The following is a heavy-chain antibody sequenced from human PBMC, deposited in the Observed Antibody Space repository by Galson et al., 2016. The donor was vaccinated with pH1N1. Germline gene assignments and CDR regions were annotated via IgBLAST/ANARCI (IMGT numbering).Heavy chain of an antibody. J-gene: IGHJ5*02. CDR1: RFSFSDYW. CDR3: ARARFDP. CDR2: IRQDGSEK. Sequence: SLRLSCAGSRFSFSDYWMHWVRQAPGKGLEWVANIRQDGSEKCYVDSVKGRFTISRDNAKNSLYLQMNSLTAEDTAVYYCARARFDPWGQGTLVTVSS. V-gene: IGHV3-7*01.